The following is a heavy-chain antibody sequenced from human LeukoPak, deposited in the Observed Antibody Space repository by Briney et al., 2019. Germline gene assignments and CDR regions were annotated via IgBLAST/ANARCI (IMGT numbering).Heavy chain of an antibody. V-gene: IGHV3-23*01. D-gene: IGHD4-17*01. Sequence: GGSLRPSCAASGFTFSNYAMRWIRQAPGKGLEWVSSISPYDGSTYYADSVKGRFTISRDDSKNTLYLQMNSLRPDDTAVYYCATKPKVTVPPLFDYWGQGTLVTVSS. J-gene: IGHJ4*02. CDR3: ATKPKVTVPPLFDY. CDR1: GFTFSNYA. CDR2: ISPYDGST.